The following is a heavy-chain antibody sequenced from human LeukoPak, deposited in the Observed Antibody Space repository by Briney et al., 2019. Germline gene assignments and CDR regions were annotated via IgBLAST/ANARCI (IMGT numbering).Heavy chain of an antibody. V-gene: IGHV3-74*01. CDR2: INPGGSSI. J-gene: IGHJ4*02. Sequence: WGSLRLSCAAPGFSFIIYLMHWVRPMLRRRLWWVARINPGGSSITYADPVKGRYTISRDNAKNTLYLQMNSLRAEDTAVYYCARSDDYGDYSDYWGQGTLVTVSS. D-gene: IGHD4-17*01. CDR3: ARSDDYGDYSDY. CDR1: GFSFIIYL.